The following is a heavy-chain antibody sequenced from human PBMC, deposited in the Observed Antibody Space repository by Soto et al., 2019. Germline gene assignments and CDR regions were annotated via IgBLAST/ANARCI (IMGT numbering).Heavy chain of an antibody. CDR1: GFTFTSSA. D-gene: IGHD3-3*01. V-gene: IGHV1-58*01. J-gene: IGHJ6*02. CDR3: AAPPRRFLEWLTGMDV. CDR2: IVVGSGNT. Sequence: SVKVSCKASGFTFTSSAVQWVRQARGQRLEWIGWIVVGSGNTNYAQKFQERVTITRDMSISTAYMELSSLRSEDTAVYYCAAPPRRFLEWLTGMDVWGQGTTVTVSS.